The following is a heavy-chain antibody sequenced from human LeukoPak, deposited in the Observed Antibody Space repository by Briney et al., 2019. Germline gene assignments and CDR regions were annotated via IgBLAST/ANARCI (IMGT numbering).Heavy chain of an antibody. CDR3: TRDSGNWGAYYYYYGMGV. J-gene: IGHJ6*02. CDR2: TYYRSKWYS. CDR1: GDSVSSNSAG. Sequence: SQTLSLTCAISGDSVSSNSAGWNWIRQSPSRGLEWLGRTYYRSKWYSDYAVSVKSRITINPDTSKNQFSLQLNSVTPEDTAVYYCTRDSGNWGAYYYYYGMGVWDQGTTVTVSS. V-gene: IGHV6-1*01. D-gene: IGHD7-27*01.